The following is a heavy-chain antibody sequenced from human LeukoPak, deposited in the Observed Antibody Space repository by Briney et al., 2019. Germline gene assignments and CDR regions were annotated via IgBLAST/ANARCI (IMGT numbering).Heavy chain of an antibody. D-gene: IGHD5-18*01. CDR1: GYTFTSYY. V-gene: IGHV1-46*01. J-gene: IGHJ5*02. CDR3: ARVVDPYGGHTAMVDNWFDP. CDR2: INPSGGST. Sequence: ASVKVSCKASGYTFTSYYMHWVRQAPGQGLEWMGIINPSGGSTSYTQTPQGRVTMTRDTSTSTVYMELSSLRSEDTAVYYCARVVDPYGGHTAMVDNWFDPWGQGTLVTVSS.